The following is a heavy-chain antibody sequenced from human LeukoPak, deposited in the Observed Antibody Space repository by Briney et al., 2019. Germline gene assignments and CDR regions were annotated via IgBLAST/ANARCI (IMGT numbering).Heavy chain of an antibody. V-gene: IGHV3-48*03. CDR2: ISSSGSTI. J-gene: IGHJ4*02. Sequence: GGSLRLSCAASGFSFSSYEMNWVRQPPGKGLEWVSYISSSGSTIYYADSVKGRFTISRDNAKNSLYLQMNSLRAEDTAVYYCARGSTAMLHWGQGTLVTVSS. D-gene: IGHD5-18*01. CDR3: ARGSTAMLH. CDR1: GFSFSSYE.